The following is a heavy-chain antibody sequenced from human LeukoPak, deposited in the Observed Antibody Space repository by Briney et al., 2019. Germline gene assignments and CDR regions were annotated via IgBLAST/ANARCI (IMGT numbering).Heavy chain of an antibody. CDR2: IYYSGST. CDR3: ARDSSGYYPYFDY. D-gene: IGHD3-22*01. J-gene: IGHJ4*02. Sequence: SETLSLTCTVSGGSINTPNYYWSWIRQPPGKGLEWIGYIYYSGSTNYNPSLKSRVTISVDTSKNQFSLKLRSVAAADTAVYYCARDSSGYYPYFDYWGQGTLVTVSS. V-gene: IGHV4-61*01. CDR1: GGSINTPNYY.